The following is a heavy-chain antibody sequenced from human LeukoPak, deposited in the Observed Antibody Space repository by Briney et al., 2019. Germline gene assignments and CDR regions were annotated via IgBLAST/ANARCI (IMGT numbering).Heavy chain of an antibody. D-gene: IGHD1-26*01. J-gene: IGHJ4*02. CDR1: GGSFSGYY. CDR2: INHSGST. Sequence: PSETLSLTCAAYGGSFSGYYWSWIRQPPGKGLEWIGEINHSGSTNYNPSLKSRVTISVDTSKNQFSLKLSSVTAADTAVYYCARELRGVGARSLDYWGQGTLVTVSS. V-gene: IGHV4-34*01. CDR3: ARELRGVGARSLDY.